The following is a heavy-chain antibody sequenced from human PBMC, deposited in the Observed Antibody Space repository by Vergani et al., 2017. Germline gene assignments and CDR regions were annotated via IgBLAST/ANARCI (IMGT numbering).Heavy chain of an antibody. J-gene: IGHJ3*02. Sequence: EVQLVESGGGLVQPAGSLRLSCAASGFTFSSYWMSWVRQAPGKGLEWVANIKQDGSEKYYVDSVKGRFTISRDNAKNSLYLQMNSLRAEDTAVYYCARFTGDYGDYVGAFDIWGQGTMVTVSS. CDR1: GFTFSSYW. D-gene: IGHD4-17*01. CDR3: ARFTGDYGDYVGAFDI. V-gene: IGHV3-7*01. CDR2: IKQDGSEK.